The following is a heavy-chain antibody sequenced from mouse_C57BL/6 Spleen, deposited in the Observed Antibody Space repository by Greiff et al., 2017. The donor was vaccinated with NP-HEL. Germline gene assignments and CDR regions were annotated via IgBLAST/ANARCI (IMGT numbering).Heavy chain of an antibody. Sequence: QVQLQQSGAELARPGASVKMSCKASGYTFTSYTMHWVKQRPGQGLEWIGYINPSSGYTKYNQKFKDKATLTADKSSSTAYMQLSSLTSEDSAVYYCAKSLGDYAMDYWGQGTSVTVSS. CDR2: INPSSGYT. J-gene: IGHJ4*01. CDR1: GYTFTSYT. V-gene: IGHV1-4*01. D-gene: IGHD4-1*01. CDR3: AKSLGDYAMDY.